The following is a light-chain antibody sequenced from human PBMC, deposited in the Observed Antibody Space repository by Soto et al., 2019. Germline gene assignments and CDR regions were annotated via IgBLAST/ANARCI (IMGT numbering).Light chain of an antibody. V-gene: IGLV2-14*01. J-gene: IGLJ1*01. CDR2: DVS. CDR1: SSDVGGSNY. Sequence: QSALTQPASVSGSPGQSITISCTGTSSDVGGSNYVSWYQQHPGKAPKLIISDVSYRPSGVFNRFSGSKSGNTASLTISGLQVEDEADYYCSSYTSSSTYVFGTGTKVTVL. CDR3: SSYTSSSTYV.